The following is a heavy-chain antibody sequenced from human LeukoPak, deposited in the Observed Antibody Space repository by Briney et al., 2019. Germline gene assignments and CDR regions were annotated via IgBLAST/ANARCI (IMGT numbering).Heavy chain of an antibody. CDR2: IYSGGST. Sequence: GGSLRLSCSASGFTVSINYMSWVRQAPGKGLEWGSFIYSGGSTNYSDSVKGRFTISRDNYKNTMYLQMNSLRAEETAVYYCARANTYYDFWKAFDYWGQGTLVTVSS. J-gene: IGHJ4*02. D-gene: IGHD3-3*01. CDR3: ARANTYYDFWKAFDY. V-gene: IGHV3-53*01. CDR1: GFTVSINY.